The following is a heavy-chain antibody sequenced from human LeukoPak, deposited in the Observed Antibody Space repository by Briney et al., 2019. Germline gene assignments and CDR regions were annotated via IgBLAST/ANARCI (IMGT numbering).Heavy chain of an antibody. CDR3: ARSSPRWIGESPPKIHFDY. CDR2: IYTSGST. CDR1: GGSISSYY. D-gene: IGHD3-10*01. J-gene: IGHJ4*02. V-gene: IGHV4-4*07. Sequence: SETLSLTCTVSGGSISSYYWSWIRQPAGKGLEWIGRIYTSGSTNYNPSLKGRVTMSVDTSKNQFSLKLSSVTAADTAVYYCARSSPRWIGESPPKIHFDYWGQGTLVTVSS.